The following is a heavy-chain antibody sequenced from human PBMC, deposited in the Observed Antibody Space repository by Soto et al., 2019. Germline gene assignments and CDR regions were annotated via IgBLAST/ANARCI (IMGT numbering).Heavy chain of an antibody. CDR3: ARPAPRGPYLVVYSGYDDNGLLFDF. CDR2: IYSGGST. V-gene: IGHV3-66*04. Sequence: GGSLRLSCAASGFTVSSNYMSWVRQAPGKGLEWVSVIYSGGSTYYADSVKGRFTISRDNSKNTLYLQMNSLRAEDTAVYYCARPAPRGPYLVVYSGYDDNGLLFDFWAKGKLVTV. D-gene: IGHD5-12*01. CDR1: GFTVSSNY. J-gene: IGHJ3*01.